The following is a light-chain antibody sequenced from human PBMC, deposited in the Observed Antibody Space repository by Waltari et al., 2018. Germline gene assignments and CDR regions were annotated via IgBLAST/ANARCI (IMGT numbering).Light chain of an antibody. V-gene: IGKV1-39*01. CDR3: QQGYSSPPYT. CDR1: QSISTY. J-gene: IGKJ2*01. CDR2: AAT. Sequence: DIQMTQSPSTLSASVGDRVTITCRASQSISTYLNWYQQKPGKAPSLLIFAATSLQSGVTSRFSGSGSGTEFTLTINNLQPEDFATYYCQQGYSSPPYTFGQGTKLLI.